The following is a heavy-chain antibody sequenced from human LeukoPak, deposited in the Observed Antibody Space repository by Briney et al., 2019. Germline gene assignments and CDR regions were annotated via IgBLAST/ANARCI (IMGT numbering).Heavy chain of an antibody. CDR1: GGSMSSYY. Sequence: PSETLSLTCTVSGGSMSSYYWTWIRQPPGKGLEWIGCVYHSGSTNYNPSLKSRVTISVDTSKNQFSLTVSSVTAADTAVYYCANTPVWFGELLSGFDYWGQGTLVTVSS. D-gene: IGHD3-10*01. CDR2: VYHSGST. CDR3: ANTPVWFGELLSGFDY. V-gene: IGHV4-59*01. J-gene: IGHJ4*02.